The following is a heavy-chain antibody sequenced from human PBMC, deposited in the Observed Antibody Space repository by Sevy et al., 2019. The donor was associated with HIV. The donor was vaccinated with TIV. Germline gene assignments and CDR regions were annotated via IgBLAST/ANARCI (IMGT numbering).Heavy chain of an antibody. Sequence: ASVKVSCKASGYTFTSYGISWVRQAPGQGLEWMGWNSAYNGNTNYAQKLQGRVTMTTDTSTSTAYMELRSLRSDDTAVYDCARVYYWLRLYYFDYWGQGTLVTVSS. J-gene: IGHJ4*02. CDR3: ARVYYWLRLYYFDY. CDR1: GYTFTSYG. D-gene: IGHD5-12*01. V-gene: IGHV1-18*01. CDR2: NSAYNGNT.